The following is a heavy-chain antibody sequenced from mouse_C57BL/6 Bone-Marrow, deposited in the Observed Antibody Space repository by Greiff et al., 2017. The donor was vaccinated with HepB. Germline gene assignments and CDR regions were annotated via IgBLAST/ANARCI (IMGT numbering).Heavy chain of an antibody. CDR1: GFTFSSYG. V-gene: IGHV5-6*01. CDR3: ARRVVNYYGSSYYYAMDY. D-gene: IGHD1-1*01. Sequence: DVHLVESGGDLVKPGGSLKLSCAASGFTFSSYGMSWVRQTPDKRLEWVATISSGGSYTYYPDSVKGRFTISRDNAKNTLYLQMSSLKSEDTAMYYCARRVVNYYGSSYYYAMDYWGQGTSVTVSS. J-gene: IGHJ4*01. CDR2: ISSGGSYT.